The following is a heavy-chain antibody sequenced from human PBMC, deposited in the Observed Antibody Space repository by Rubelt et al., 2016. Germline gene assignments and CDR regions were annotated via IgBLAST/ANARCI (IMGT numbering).Heavy chain of an antibody. J-gene: IGHJ4*02. CDR1: GYTFTDYQ. V-gene: IGHV1-2*02. Sequence: QVQLLQSGAEVKKPGASVEVSCKASGYTFTDYQVHWLRQAPGQGLEWIGWINPKSGGPNYAQKIQGRVTMTRDTSIRTAYMELGTLGSDDTAVFYCAREDGDYWGQGTLVTVSS. CDR3: AREDGDY. D-gene: IGHD5-24*01. CDR2: INPKSGGP.